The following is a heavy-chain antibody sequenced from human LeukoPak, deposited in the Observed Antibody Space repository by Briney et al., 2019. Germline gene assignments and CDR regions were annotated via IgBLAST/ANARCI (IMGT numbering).Heavy chain of an antibody. CDR3: ATDRDIVAVPAALGY. CDR2: FDPEDGET. CDR1: GYTLTELS. V-gene: IGHV1-24*01. Sequence: AASVKVYCKVSGYTLTELSMHWVRQAPGKGLEWMGGFDPEDGETKYAQKFQGRVTMTEDTSTDTAYMELSSLRSEDTAVYYCATDRDIVAVPAALGYWGQGTLVTVSS. J-gene: IGHJ4*02. D-gene: IGHD2-2*01.